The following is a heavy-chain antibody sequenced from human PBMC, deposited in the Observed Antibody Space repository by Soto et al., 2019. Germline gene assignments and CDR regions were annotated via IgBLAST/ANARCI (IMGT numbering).Heavy chain of an antibody. CDR3: ARDPMVLTRSYFDS. CDR1: DGSISNFY. V-gene: IGHV4-59*01. CDR2: ISSSGNT. D-gene: IGHD3-22*01. Sequence: PSETLSLTCTVSDGSISNFYWSWIRQPPGKGLEWIGYISSSGNTNYNPSLKSRVSISVDTSKNQFSLNLTSVTAADPAVYYCARDPMVLTRSYFDSWGQGTPGTVSS. J-gene: IGHJ4*02.